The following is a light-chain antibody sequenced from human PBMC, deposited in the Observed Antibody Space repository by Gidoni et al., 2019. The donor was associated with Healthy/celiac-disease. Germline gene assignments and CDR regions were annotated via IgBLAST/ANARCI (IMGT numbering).Light chain of an antibody. Sequence: VLTQSPATLSLSPGERATLSCRASQRVSSYLAWYQQKPGQAPRLLIYDASNRATGIPARFSGRGSGTDFTLTISRLEPEDFEVYYCQQRSTTFGGGTKVEIK. CDR3: QQRSTT. V-gene: IGKV3-11*01. J-gene: IGKJ4*01. CDR2: DAS. CDR1: QRVSSY.